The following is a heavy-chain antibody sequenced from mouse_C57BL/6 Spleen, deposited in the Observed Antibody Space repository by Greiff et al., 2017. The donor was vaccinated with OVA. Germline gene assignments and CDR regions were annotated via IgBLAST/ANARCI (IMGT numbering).Heavy chain of an antibody. CDR2: ISYDGSN. CDR3: ARKEEYYAMDY. Sequence: EVKLVESGPGLVKPSQSLSLTCSVTGYSITSGYYWNWIRQFPGNKLEWMGYISYDGSNNYNPSLKNRISITRDTSKNQFFLKLNSVTTEETATYYCARKEEYYAMDYWGQGTSVTVSS. CDR1: GYSITSGYY. J-gene: IGHJ4*01. V-gene: IGHV3-6*01.